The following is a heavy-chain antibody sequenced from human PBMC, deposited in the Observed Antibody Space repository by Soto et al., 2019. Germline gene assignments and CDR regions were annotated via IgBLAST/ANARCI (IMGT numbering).Heavy chain of an antibody. CDR2: IYGGGNT. CDR3: ARDGSSAYHYDSSGYSYYYGMDV. Sequence: GGSLRLSCAASVFTFSNSYMSWVRQAPGKGLEWVSVIYGGGNTYYGDSVKGRFTISRDISKNTLYLQMNSLRAEDTAVYYCARDGSSAYHYDSSGYSYYYGMDVWGQGTTVTVSS. D-gene: IGHD3-22*01. CDR1: VFTFSNSY. V-gene: IGHV3-53*01. J-gene: IGHJ6*02.